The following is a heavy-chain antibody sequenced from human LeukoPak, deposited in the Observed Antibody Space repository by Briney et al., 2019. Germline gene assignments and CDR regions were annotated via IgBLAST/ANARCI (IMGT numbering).Heavy chain of an antibody. V-gene: IGHV4-59*01. Sequence: SETLSLTCTVSGDSISSYYWSWIRQPPGKGLEWIGYIYYIGSTNYNPSLKSRVTISVDTSKNQFSLKLSSVTAADTAAYYCARDYAFDIWGQGTMVTVSS. CDR1: GDSISSYY. CDR2: IYYIGST. CDR3: ARDYAFDI. J-gene: IGHJ3*02.